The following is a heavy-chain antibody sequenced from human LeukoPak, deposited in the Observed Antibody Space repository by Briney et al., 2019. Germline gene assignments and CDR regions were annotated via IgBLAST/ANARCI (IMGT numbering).Heavy chain of an antibody. D-gene: IGHD3-10*02. Sequence: GGSLRLSCTTSGFSFGSYGMHWVRQAPGKGLQWVAYISDDGSEKSYADFVEGRFSISRDKAKKALFLQMNSLRPGDTAVYYCARAMLSYYFDYWGQGTQVAVSS. CDR3: ARAMLSYYFDY. V-gene: IGHV3-30*03. CDR1: GFSFGSYG. CDR2: ISDDGSEK. J-gene: IGHJ4*02.